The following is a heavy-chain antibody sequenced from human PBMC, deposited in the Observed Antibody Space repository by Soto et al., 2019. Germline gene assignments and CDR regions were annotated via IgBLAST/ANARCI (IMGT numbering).Heavy chain of an antibody. J-gene: IGHJ1*01. Sequence: SETLSLTCAVSGAPITINYWSWIRQAPGKGLEWIGNTQKNPSFKSRVTMSIDTSRNHFSLNLQSATAADTALYYCARETGENWTYEAHWGPGTLVTVSS. CDR2: T. D-gene: IGHD1-7*01. V-gene: IGHV4-59*12. CDR1: GAPITINY. CDR3: ARETGENWTYEAH.